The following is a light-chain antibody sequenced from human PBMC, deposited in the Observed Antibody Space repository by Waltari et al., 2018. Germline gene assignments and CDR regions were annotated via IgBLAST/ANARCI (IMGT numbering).Light chain of an antibody. CDR2: CAS. V-gene: IGKV3-20*01. CDR1: QSVTMT. J-gene: IGKJ1*01. Sequence: DIVLTQSPGTLSLSPGERDTLSCRASQSVTMTLAWYQQKPGQAPKLLIYCASIRATGIPDRFTGSGSGTDFSLTISSLEPEDFALYFCQHYVRLPATFGQGTKVEIK. CDR3: QHYVRLPAT.